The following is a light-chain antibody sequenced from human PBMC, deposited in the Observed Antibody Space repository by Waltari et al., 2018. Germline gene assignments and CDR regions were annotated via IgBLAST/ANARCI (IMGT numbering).Light chain of an antibody. J-gene: IGKJ2*01. CDR3: QQYGSSVLYT. CDR2: GAS. V-gene: IGKV3-20*01. Sequence: VLTQSPGTLSLSPGERAPLSCRASQSLTKRYLAWYQQKPGQAPRPLIYGASSRAAGIPDRFSGSGSGTDFTLTISRLEPEDFAVYYCQQYGSSVLYTFGQGTKLEIK. CDR1: QSLTKRY.